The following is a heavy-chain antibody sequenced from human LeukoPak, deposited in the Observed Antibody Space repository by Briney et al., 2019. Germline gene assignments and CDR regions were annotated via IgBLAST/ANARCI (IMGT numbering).Heavy chain of an antibody. D-gene: IGHD3-10*01. Sequence: SETLSLTCTVSGGSMNNYYWSWIRQPPGKGLEWIGFIYYSGSTNYNPSLKSRVTISVDTSKNQFSLKLSSVTAADTAVYYCARESITMVRGVPDQNWFDPWGQGTLVTVSS. CDR3: ARESITMVRGVPDQNWFDP. CDR2: IYYSGST. CDR1: GGSMNNYY. V-gene: IGHV4-59*01. J-gene: IGHJ5*02.